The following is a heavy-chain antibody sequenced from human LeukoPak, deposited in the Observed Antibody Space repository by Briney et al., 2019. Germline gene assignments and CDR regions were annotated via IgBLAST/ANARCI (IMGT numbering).Heavy chain of an antibody. CDR3: ATVVVAKNWFDP. Sequence: SETLSLTCAVYGGSISSGGYSWSWIRQPPGKGLEWIGYIYHSGSTYYNPSLKSRVTISVDRSKNQFSLKLSSVTAADTAVYYCATVVVAKNWFDPWGQGTLVTVSS. CDR2: IYHSGST. D-gene: IGHD2-2*01. V-gene: IGHV4-30-2*01. CDR1: GGSISSGGYS. J-gene: IGHJ5*02.